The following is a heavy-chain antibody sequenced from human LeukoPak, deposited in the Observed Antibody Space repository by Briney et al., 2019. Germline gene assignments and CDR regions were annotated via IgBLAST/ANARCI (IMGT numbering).Heavy chain of an antibody. V-gene: IGHV3-43D*03. CDR1: GFTFDDYA. J-gene: IGHJ4*02. D-gene: IGHD6-13*01. Sequence: GGSLRLSCAASGFTFDDYAMHWVRQAPGKGLEWVSLISWDGGSTYYADSVKGRFTISRDNSKNSLYLQMNSLRAEDTALYYCARTPRLAAAGTNYFDYWGQGTLVTVSS. CDR2: ISWDGGST. CDR3: ARTPRLAAAGTNYFDY.